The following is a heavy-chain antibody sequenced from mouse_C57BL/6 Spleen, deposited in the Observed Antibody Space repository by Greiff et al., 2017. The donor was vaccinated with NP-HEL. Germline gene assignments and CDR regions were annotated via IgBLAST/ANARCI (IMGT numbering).Heavy chain of an antibody. V-gene: IGHV3-6*01. Sequence: EVQLQESGPGLVKPSQSLSLTCSVTGYSITSGYYWNWIRQFPGNKLEWMGYISYDGSNNYNPSLKNRISITRDTSKNQFFLKLNSVTTEDTATYYCAREEEDSNYGYWYFDVWGTGTTVTVSS. CDR3: AREEEDSNYGYWYFDV. D-gene: IGHD2-5*01. CDR2: ISYDGSN. J-gene: IGHJ1*03. CDR1: GYSITSGYY.